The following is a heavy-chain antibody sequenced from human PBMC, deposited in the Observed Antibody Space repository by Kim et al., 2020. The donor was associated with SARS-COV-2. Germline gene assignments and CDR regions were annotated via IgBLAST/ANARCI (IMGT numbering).Heavy chain of an antibody. Sequence: ASVKVSCKASGYTFTGYYMHWVRQAPGQGLEWMGWINPNSGGTNYAQKFQGRVTMTRDTSISTAYMELSRLRSDDTALYYCARNLPDYGDYFDSWGQGTLFTVSS. V-gene: IGHV1-2*02. CDR3: ARNLPDYGDYFDS. CDR1: GYTFTGYY. J-gene: IGHJ4*02. D-gene: IGHD3-16*01. CDR2: INPNSGGT.